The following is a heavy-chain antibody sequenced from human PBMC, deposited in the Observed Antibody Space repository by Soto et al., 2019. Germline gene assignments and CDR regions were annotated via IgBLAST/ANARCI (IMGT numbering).Heavy chain of an antibody. Sequence: QVKMVQSVAEVKKPGSSVKVSCKASGGTFSSYAISWVRQAPGQGLAGMGGIIPIFGTANYAQKFHGRVTITADKSKSTAYMELSSMRSEDTAVYYCARAPSDLGYCSGAICQTSDCWVQGSLGTVYS. J-gene: IGHJ4*02. V-gene: IGHV1-69*06. CDR3: ARAPSDLGYCSGAICQTSDC. CDR1: GGTFSSYA. D-gene: IGHD2-15*01. CDR2: IIPIFGTA.